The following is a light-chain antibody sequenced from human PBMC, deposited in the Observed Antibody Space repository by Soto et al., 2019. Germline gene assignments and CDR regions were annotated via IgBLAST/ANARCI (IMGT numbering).Light chain of an antibody. V-gene: IGLV1-40*01. Sequence: QAVVTQPPSVSGAPGQRVTFSCTGSSSNIGAGYDVHWYQQLPGSAPKLLIYGNTNRPSGVPDRFSGSKSGTSASLAITGLQAEDEGDYYCHSYDTSLSGSAVFGGGTKVTVL. CDR1: SSNIGAGYD. CDR3: HSYDTSLSGSAV. J-gene: IGLJ2*01. CDR2: GNT.